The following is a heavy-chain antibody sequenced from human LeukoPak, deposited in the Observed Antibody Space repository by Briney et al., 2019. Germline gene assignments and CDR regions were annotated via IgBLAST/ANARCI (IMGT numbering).Heavy chain of an antibody. CDR2: IYYSGST. D-gene: IGHD4-23*01. Sequence: SETLSLTCTVSGGSISSGGYYWSWIRQHPGKGLEWIGYIYYSGSTYYNPSLKSRVTISVDTSKNQFSLKLSSVTAADTAVYYCASTTVVTPYIDYWGQGTLVTVSS. CDR3: ASTTVVTPYIDY. J-gene: IGHJ4*02. V-gene: IGHV4-31*03. CDR1: GGSISSGGYY.